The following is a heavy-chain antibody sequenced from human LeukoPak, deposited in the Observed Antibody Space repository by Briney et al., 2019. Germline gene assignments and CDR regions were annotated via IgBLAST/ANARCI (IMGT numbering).Heavy chain of an antibody. Sequence: GGSLRLSCAASGFTFNNYWMTWVRQAPGRGLEWVANIDQDGNLKYYVDSVKGRFTISRDDAKNSLSLQMNSLRAEDTAVYYCARDIFDYWGQGTLVTVSS. CDR3: ARDIFDY. V-gene: IGHV3-7*05. CDR1: GFTFNNYW. CDR2: IDQDGNLK. J-gene: IGHJ4*02.